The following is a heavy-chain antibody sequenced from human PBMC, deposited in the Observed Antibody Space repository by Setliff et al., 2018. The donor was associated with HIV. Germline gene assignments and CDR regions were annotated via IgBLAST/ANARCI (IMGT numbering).Heavy chain of an antibody. J-gene: IGHJ4*02. Sequence: PGGSLRLSCAASGFTFSSYSMNWVRQAPGKGLEWISYISSSGNSIYYAESVKGRFTISRDNAKNSLYLQMNSLRAEDTAVYYCARPNYYDSSGSFDYWGQGTLVTVSS. CDR3: ARPNYYDSSGSFDY. V-gene: IGHV3-48*04. CDR1: GFTFSSYS. CDR2: ISSSGNSI. D-gene: IGHD3-22*01.